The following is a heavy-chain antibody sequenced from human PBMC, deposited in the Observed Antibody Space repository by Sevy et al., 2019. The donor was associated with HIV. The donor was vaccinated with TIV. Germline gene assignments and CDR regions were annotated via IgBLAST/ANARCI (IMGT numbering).Heavy chain of an antibody. Sequence: GGSLRLSCAASGFSFSGSAIHWVRQASGKGLEWVGHIRSKANNYETAYAVSVRGRFTVSRDDSKNMAYLQMNSLKTEDSAVYYCTRRGSAWGADYWGQGTLVTVSS. CDR2: IRSKANNYET. CDR3: TRRGSAWGADY. D-gene: IGHD6-19*01. J-gene: IGHJ4*02. V-gene: IGHV3-73*01. CDR1: GFSFSGSA.